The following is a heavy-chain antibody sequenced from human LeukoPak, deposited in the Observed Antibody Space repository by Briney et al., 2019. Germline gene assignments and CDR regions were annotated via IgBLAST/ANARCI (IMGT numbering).Heavy chain of an antibody. CDR1: GGSISSSSYY. CDR2: IYHSGST. V-gene: IGHV4-39*07. Sequence: SETLSLTCTVSGGSISSSSYYWGWIRQPPGKGLEWIGSIYHSGSTYYNPSLKSRVTISVDTSKNQFSLKLSSVTAADTAVYYCARDRSWESGFDYWGQGTLVTVSS. CDR3: ARDRSWESGFDY. D-gene: IGHD1-26*01. J-gene: IGHJ4*02.